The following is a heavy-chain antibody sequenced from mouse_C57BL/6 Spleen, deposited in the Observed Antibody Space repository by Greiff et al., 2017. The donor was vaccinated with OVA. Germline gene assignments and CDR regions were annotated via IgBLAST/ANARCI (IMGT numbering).Heavy chain of an antibody. Sequence: QVQLQQPGAELVKPGASVKLSCKASGYTFTSYWMHWVKQRPGRGPEWIGRIDPNSGGTKYNEKFKSKATLTVDKPSSTAYMQLSSLTSEDSAVYYCARSYYSIQGYFDYWGQGTTRTVSS. J-gene: IGHJ2*01. V-gene: IGHV1-72*01. CDR3: ARSYYSIQGYFDY. CDR2: IDPNSGGT. D-gene: IGHD2-5*01. CDR1: GYTFTSYW.